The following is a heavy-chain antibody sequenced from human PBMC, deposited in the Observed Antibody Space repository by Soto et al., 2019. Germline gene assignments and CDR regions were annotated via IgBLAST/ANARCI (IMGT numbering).Heavy chain of an antibody. CDR3: ARTVSAVAGPPYYYYGMDV. J-gene: IGHJ6*02. CDR1: GFSLSTSGMC. D-gene: IGHD6-19*01. V-gene: IGHV2-70*01. Sequence: PTLVNPTQTLTLTCTFSGFSLSTSGMCVSWIRQPPGKALEWLALIDWDDDKYYSTSLKARLTISKDTSKNQVVLTMTNMDPVDTATYYCARTVSAVAGPPYYYYGMDVWGQGTTVTVSS. CDR2: IDWDDDK.